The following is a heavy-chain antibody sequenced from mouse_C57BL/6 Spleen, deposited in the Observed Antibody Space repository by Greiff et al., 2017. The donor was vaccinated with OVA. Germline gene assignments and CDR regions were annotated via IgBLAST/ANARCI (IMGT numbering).Heavy chain of an antibody. Sequence: DVQLVESGGGLVQPGGSLKLSCAASGFTFSDYYMYWVRQTPEKRLEWVAYISNGGGSTYYPDTVKGRFTISRDNAKNTLYLQMSRLKSEDTAMYYCARDYYGSSYDAMDYWGQGTSVTVSS. V-gene: IGHV5-12*01. CDR2: ISNGGGST. CDR3: ARDYYGSSYDAMDY. J-gene: IGHJ4*01. D-gene: IGHD1-1*01. CDR1: GFTFSDYY.